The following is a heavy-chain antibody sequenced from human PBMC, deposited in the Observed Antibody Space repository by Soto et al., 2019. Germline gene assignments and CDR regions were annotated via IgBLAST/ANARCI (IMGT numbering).Heavy chain of an antibody. D-gene: IGHD3-3*02. CDR3: ARGDTFLEWLLFGAFDI. CDR2: ISAYNGNT. CDR1: GYTFTSYG. V-gene: IGHV1-18*01. J-gene: IGHJ3*02. Sequence: ASVKVSCKASGYTFTSYGISWVRQAPGQGLEWMGWISAYNGNTNYAQKLQGRVTMTTDTSTSTAYMELRSLRSDDTAVYYCARGDTFLEWLLFGAFDIWGQGTMVTVSS.